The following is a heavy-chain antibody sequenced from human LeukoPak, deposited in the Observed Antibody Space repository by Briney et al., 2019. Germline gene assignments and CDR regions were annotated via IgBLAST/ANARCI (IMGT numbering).Heavy chain of an antibody. D-gene: IGHD3-10*01. CDR2: ISYDRSNK. CDR1: GFTFSSYG. J-gene: IGHJ5*02. V-gene: IGHV3-30*03. Sequence: GRPLRLSCAASGFTFSSYGMHWVRQAPGKGLEWVAVISYDRSNKYYADSVKGRFTISRDNSKNTLYLQMNSLRAEDTAVYYCARPQPEHYYGSGSFLSGFDPWGQGALVTVSS. CDR3: ARPQPEHYYGSGSFLSGFDP.